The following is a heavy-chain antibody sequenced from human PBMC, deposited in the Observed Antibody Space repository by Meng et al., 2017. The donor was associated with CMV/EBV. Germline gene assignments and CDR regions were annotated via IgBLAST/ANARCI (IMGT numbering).Heavy chain of an antibody. CDR3: ARDLITLVRGAVSNAFDV. V-gene: IGHV1-8*03. Sequence: ASVKVSCKASGCTFTNYDINWVRQATGQGLEWMGWMNPNSGNTGYAQKFQGRVTITRDTSVNTAYMELSSLSSDDTAVYYCARDLITLVRGAVSNAFDVWGQGTVVTVSS. CDR1: GCTFTNYD. CDR2: MNPNSGNT. J-gene: IGHJ3*01. D-gene: IGHD3-10*01.